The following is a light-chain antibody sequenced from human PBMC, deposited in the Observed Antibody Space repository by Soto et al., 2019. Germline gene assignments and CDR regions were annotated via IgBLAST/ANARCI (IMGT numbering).Light chain of an antibody. CDR2: GAS. CDR3: QHYNNWPPWT. V-gene: IGKV3-15*01. CDR1: QSVTSSY. J-gene: IGKJ1*01. Sequence: EIVLTQSPGTLSLSPGERATLSCRASQSVTSSYLAWYQQKPGQAPRLLIYGASIRATGIPARFSGSGSGTEFTLTISSLRSEDFAVYYCQHYNNWPPWTFGQGTKVDIK.